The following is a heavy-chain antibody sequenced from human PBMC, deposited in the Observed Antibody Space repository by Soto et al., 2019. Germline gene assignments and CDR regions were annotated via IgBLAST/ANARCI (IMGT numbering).Heavy chain of an antibody. CDR2: ISGSGGST. D-gene: IGHD5-18*01. Sequence: VGSLRLSCAASGFTFSSYAMSWVRQAPGKGLEWVSAISGSGGSTYYADSVKGRFTISRDNSKNTLYLQMNSLRAEDTAVYYCAKGVSGIQLWLRDYYYGMDVWRQGTTVTVSS. CDR3: AKGVSGIQLWLRDYYYGMDV. V-gene: IGHV3-23*01. J-gene: IGHJ6*02. CDR1: GFTFSSYA.